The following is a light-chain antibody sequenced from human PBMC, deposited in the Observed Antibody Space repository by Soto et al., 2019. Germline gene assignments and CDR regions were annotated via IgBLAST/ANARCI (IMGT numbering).Light chain of an antibody. V-gene: IGKV1-33*01. CDR2: DAS. J-gene: IGKJ4*01. Sequence: DIQLTQSPFILSACVADSVPLTCRASQSIDTWLTWHQQKPGKAPKLLIYDASNLETGVPSRFSGSGSGTDFTFTISSLQPEDIATYYCQQYDNLPTFGGGTKVDIK. CDR1: QSIDTW. CDR3: QQYDNLPT.